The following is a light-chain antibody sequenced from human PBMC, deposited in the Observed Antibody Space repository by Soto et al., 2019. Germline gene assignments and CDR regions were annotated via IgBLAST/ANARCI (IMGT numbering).Light chain of an antibody. CDR2: DVS. CDR3: SSYTSNSNLI. J-gene: IGLJ2*01. V-gene: IGLV2-14*03. CDR1: SSDVGGYNY. Sequence: QSVLTQPASVSGSPGQSITISCTGTSSDVGGYNYVSWYQQHPGKAPKLMIFDVSHRPSGVSNRFSGSKSGNTASLTISGLQAEDEADYYCSSYTSNSNLIFGGGTQLTVL.